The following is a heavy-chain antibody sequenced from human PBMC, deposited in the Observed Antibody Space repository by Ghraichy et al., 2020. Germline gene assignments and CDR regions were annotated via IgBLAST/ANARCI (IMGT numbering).Heavy chain of an antibody. CDR1: GGSISSSSYY. CDR2: IYYSGST. CDR3: ARRYIAAAANFDY. Sequence: SETLSLTCTVSGGSISSSSYYWGWIRQPPGKGLEWIGSIYYSGSTYYNPSLKSRVTISVDTSKNQFSLKLSSVTAADTAGYYCARRYIAAAANFDYWGQGTLVTVSS. V-gene: IGHV4-39*01. J-gene: IGHJ4*02. D-gene: IGHD6-13*01.